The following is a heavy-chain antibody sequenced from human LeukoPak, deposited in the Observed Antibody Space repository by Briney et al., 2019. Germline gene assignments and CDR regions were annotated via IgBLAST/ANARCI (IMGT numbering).Heavy chain of an antibody. CDR2: INHSGST. CDR3: ASSKSLYSSSSRRYFQH. J-gene: IGHJ1*01. Sequence: SETLSLTCTVSGGSISSKSWSWIRQPPGKGLEWIGEINHSGSTNYNPSLKSRVTISVDTSKNQFSLKLSSVTAADTAVYYCASSKSLYSSSSRRYFQHWGQGTLVTVSS. D-gene: IGHD6-6*01. V-gene: IGHV4-34*01. CDR1: GGSISSKS.